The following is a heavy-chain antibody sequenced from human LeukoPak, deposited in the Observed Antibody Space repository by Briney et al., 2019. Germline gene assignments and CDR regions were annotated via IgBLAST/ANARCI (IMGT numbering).Heavy chain of an antibody. V-gene: IGHV1-18*01. CDR2: IIAYNGNT. Sequence: GASVKVSCKASGYTFTSYGISWVRQAPGQGLEWMGWIIAYNGNTNYAQKLQGRVTMTTDTSTSTAYMELRSLRSDDTAVYYCARDDPRITIFGVVTAFDPWGQGTLVTVSS. J-gene: IGHJ5*02. D-gene: IGHD3-3*01. CDR3: ARDDPRITIFGVVTAFDP. CDR1: GYTFTSYG.